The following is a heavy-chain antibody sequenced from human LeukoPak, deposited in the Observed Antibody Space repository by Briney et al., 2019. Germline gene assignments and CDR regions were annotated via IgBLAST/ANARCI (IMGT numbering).Heavy chain of an antibody. J-gene: IGHJ4*02. CDR1: GGSISSYY. CDR2: IYTSGST. CDR3: ARDHGSRWYDPSPNFDY. Sequence: SETLSLTCTVSGGSISSYYWSWVRQPPGKGLEWIGRIYTSGSTNYNPSLKSRVTISVDMSKNQFSLKLSSVTAADTAVYYCARDHGSRWYDPSPNFDYWGQGTLVTVSS. V-gene: IGHV4-4*07. D-gene: IGHD6-13*01.